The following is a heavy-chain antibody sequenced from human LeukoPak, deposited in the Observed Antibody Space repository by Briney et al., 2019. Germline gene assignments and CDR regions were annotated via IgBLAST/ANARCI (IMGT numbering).Heavy chain of an antibody. CDR2: INPNSGGT. Sequence: ASVKVSCKASGYAFTDYYLHWVRQAPGQGLEWMGWINPNSGGTNYAQKFQGRVTMTRDTSISTAYMELSRLRSDDTAVYYCARDRLTMVRGVTNNWFDPWGQGTLVTVSS. V-gene: IGHV1-2*02. CDR1: GYAFTDYY. J-gene: IGHJ5*02. CDR3: ARDRLTMVRGVTNNWFDP. D-gene: IGHD3-10*01.